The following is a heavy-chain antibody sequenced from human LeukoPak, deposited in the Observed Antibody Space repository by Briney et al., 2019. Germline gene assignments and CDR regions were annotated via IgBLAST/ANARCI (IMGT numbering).Heavy chain of an antibody. CDR2: IYYSGST. Sequence: NPSETLSLTYTVSGGSISSSSYYWGWIRQPPGKGLEWIGSIYYSGSTYYNPSLKSRVTISVDTSKNQFSLKLSSVTAADTAVYYCARGVRYDSTWFDPWGQGTLVTVSS. D-gene: IGHD3-22*01. CDR3: ARGVRYDSTWFDP. CDR1: GGSISSSSYY. J-gene: IGHJ5*02. V-gene: IGHV4-39*01.